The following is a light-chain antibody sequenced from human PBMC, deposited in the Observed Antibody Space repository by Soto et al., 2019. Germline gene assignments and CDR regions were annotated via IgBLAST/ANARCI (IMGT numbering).Light chain of an antibody. CDR1: SSDVGSYNL. CDR2: EGS. V-gene: IGLV2-23*03. J-gene: IGLJ2*01. CDR3: CSYAGISTFPR. Sequence: QSALTQPASVSGSLGQSITISCTGTSSDVGSYNLVSWYQQHPGKAPKLMIYEGSKRPSGVSNRFSGSKSGNTASLTISGLQAEDEADYYCCSYAGISTFPRFGGGTKLTVL.